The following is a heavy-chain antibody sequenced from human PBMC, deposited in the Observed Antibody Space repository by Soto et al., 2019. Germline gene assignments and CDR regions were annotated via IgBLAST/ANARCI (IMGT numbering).Heavy chain of an antibody. CDR1: GYSFTNYW. CDR2: IDPSDSYA. V-gene: IGHV5-10-1*01. D-gene: IGHD5-18*01. Sequence: GESLKISCNGSGYSFTNYWISWVRQMPGKGLEWMGRIDPSDSYASYRPSFQGHVTISADNSISTAYLQWSSLKASDTAMYYCAKQPSAATASSFDYWGQGTLVTVSS. CDR3: AKQPSAATASSFDY. J-gene: IGHJ4*02.